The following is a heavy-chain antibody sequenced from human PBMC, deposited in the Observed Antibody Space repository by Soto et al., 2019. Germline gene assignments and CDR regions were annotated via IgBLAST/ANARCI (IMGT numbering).Heavy chain of an antibody. Sequence: SETLSLTCTVSGGSISSDYWSWIRQPAGKGLEWIGRIYSSGSTNYNPSLKRRVMMSVDTSKNQFSLKLSSVTAADTAVYYCARAPFRAVARNKYYGLDVWGQGNTVTVSS. J-gene: IGHJ6*02. CDR1: GGSISSDY. CDR2: IYSSGST. V-gene: IGHV4-4*07. D-gene: IGHD6-19*01. CDR3: ARAPFRAVARNKYYGLDV.